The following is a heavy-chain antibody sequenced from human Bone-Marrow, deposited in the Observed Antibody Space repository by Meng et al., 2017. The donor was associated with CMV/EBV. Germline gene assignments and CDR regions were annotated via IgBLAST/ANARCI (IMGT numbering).Heavy chain of an antibody. V-gene: IGHV3-30*02. CDR3: AKDRVPYDSSTYYFH. Sequence: GGSLRLSCAASGFNFSTYGMHWVRQAPGKGLQWVAFIRFDGTNKKYVDSVKGRFTISRDNSKNTLYLQMNSLSTEDTAVYYCAKDRVPYDSSTYYFHWGQGTRVTVSS. CDR1: GFNFSTYG. D-gene: IGHD3-22*01. J-gene: IGHJ4*02. CDR2: IRFDGTNK.